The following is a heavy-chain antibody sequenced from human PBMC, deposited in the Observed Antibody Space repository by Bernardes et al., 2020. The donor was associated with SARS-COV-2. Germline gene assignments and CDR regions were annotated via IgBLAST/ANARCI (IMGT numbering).Heavy chain of an antibody. J-gene: IGHJ4*02. CDR3: ARAGESVAGTSFDY. V-gene: IGHV1-69*13. D-gene: IGHD6-19*01. CDR2: IIRMFNIA. Sequence: SVKVSCKASGGTFSSYAISWVRQAPGQGLEWMGGIIRMFNIANYAQKFQSRVTITADESTSTAYMELSSLRSEDTAVYYCARAGESVAGTSFDYWGQGTLVTVSS. CDR1: GGTFSSYA.